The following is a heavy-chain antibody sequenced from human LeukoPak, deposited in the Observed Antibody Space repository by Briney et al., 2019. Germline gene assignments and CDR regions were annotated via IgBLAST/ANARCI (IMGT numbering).Heavy chain of an antibody. V-gene: IGHV3-21*01. CDR3: ARDLGERATRGGGY. Sequence: NPGGSLRLSCAASGFTFSSYSMNWVRQAPGKGLEWVSSISSSSSYIYYADSVKGRFTISRDNAKNSLYLQMNSLRAEDTAVYYCARDLGERATRGGGYWGQGTLVTVSS. J-gene: IGHJ4*02. CDR1: GFTFSSYS. D-gene: IGHD5-24*01. CDR2: ISSSSSYI.